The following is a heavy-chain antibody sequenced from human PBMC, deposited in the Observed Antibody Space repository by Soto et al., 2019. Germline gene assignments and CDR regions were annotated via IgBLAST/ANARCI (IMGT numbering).Heavy chain of an antibody. CDR3: AKETYCSSTSWYVVYYYYYMDV. V-gene: IGHV3-23*01. Sequence: EVQLLESGGGLVQPGGSLRLSCAASGFTFSSYAMSWVRQAPGKGLEWVSAISGSGGSTYYADSVKGRFTISRDNSKNTLYLQMNSLRAEDTAVYYCAKETYCSSTSWYVVYYYYYMDVWGKGTTVTVSS. D-gene: IGHD2-2*01. CDR2: ISGSGGST. J-gene: IGHJ6*03. CDR1: GFTFSSYA.